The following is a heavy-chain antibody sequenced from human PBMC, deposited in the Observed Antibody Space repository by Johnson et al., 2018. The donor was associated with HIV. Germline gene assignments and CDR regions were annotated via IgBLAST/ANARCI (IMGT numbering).Heavy chain of an antibody. CDR1: GFTFSSYG. CDR2: IWYDGSNK. Sequence: QVQLVESGGGVVQPGRSLRLSCAASGFTFSSYGMHWVRQAPGKGLEWVAVIWYDGSNKYYADSVKGRFTISRDNSKNTLYLQMNSLRAEDTAVYYCASGGCYDAFDIWGQGTMVTVSS. V-gene: IGHV3-33*01. CDR3: ASGGCYDAFDI. D-gene: IGHD1-26*01. J-gene: IGHJ3*02.